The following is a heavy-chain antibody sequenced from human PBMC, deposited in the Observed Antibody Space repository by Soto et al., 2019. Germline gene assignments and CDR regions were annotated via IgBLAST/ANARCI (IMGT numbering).Heavy chain of an antibody. Sequence: PSETLSLTCAVSGGSISSGGYSWSWIRQPPGKGLEWIGYIYHTGSTYSNPSLKSRVTISVDRSKHQFSLKLSSVTAADTAVYYCARGDMQLVRGYWGQGTLGTVSP. V-gene: IGHV4-30-2*01. D-gene: IGHD6-6*01. J-gene: IGHJ4*02. CDR1: GGSISSGGYS. CDR3: ARGDMQLVRGY. CDR2: IYHTGST.